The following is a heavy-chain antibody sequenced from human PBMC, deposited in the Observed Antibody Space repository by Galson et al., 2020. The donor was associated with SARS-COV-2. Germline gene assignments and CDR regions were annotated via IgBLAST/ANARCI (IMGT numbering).Heavy chain of an antibody. CDR3: ARGYDILTY. Sequence: SETLSLTCAVYGGSFSGYYWSWIRQPPGKGLEWIGEINHSGSTNYNPSLKSRVTISVDTSKNQFSLKLSSVTAADTAVYYCARGYDILTYWGQGTLVTVSS. J-gene: IGHJ4*02. CDR1: GGSFSGYY. CDR2: INHSGST. V-gene: IGHV4-34*01. D-gene: IGHD3-9*01.